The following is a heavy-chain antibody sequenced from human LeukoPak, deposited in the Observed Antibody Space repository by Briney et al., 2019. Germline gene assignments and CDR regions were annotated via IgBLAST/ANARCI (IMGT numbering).Heavy chain of an antibody. CDR1: GGSFSGYY. CDR2: INHSEST. J-gene: IGHJ4*02. V-gene: IGHV4-34*01. Sequence: SETLSLTCAVYGGSFSGYYWSWIRQPPGKGLEWIGEINHSESTNYNPSLKSRVTISVDTSKNQFSLKLSSVTAADTAVYYCARDSSGWFRKGFDYWGQGTLVTVSS. CDR3: ARDSSGWFRKGFDY. D-gene: IGHD6-19*01.